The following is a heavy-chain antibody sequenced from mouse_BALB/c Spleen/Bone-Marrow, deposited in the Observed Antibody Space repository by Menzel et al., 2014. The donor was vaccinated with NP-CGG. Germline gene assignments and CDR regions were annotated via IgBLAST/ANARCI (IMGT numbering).Heavy chain of an antibody. D-gene: IGHD2-3*01. CDR3: ARSIYDGYSEAMDY. V-gene: IGHV1-54*03. J-gene: IGHJ4*01. Sequence: VQLQQSGAELVRPGTSVKVSCKASGYAFTNYLIEWVKQRPGQGLEWIGVNNPGSGGTNYNEKFKGKATLTADKSSSTVYMQLSSLTTDDSAVYFCARSIYDGYSEAMDYWGQGTSVTVSS. CDR1: GYAFTNYL. CDR2: NNPGSGGT.